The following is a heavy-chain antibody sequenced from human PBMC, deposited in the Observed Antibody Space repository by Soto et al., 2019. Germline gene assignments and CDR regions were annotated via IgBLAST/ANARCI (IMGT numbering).Heavy chain of an antibody. CDR1: GFTFSSYA. CDR2: ISGSGDNT. CDR3: AKVHFSYGMDV. J-gene: IGHJ6*02. D-gene: IGHD3-3*02. Sequence: PGGSLRLSCAASGFTFSSYAMHWVRQAPGKGLEWVAAISGSGDNTYYADSVKGRFTISRDNSRNTLYLQMSSLRAEDTAVYYCAKVHFSYGMDVWGQGTTVTVSS. V-gene: IGHV3-23*01.